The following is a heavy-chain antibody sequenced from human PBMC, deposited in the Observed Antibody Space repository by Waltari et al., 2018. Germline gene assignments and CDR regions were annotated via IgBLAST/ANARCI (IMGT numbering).Heavy chain of an antibody. CDR3: AREAGEGASSSWYSDYYYYMDV. V-gene: IGHV4-59*01. D-gene: IGHD6-13*01. J-gene: IGHJ6*03. CDR2: IYYSGST. Sequence: QVQLQESGPGLVKPSETLSLTCTVSGGSISSYYWSWIRQPPGTGLEWIGYIYYSGSTNYNPSLKSRVTISVDTSKNQFSLKLSSVTDADTAVYYCAREAGEGASSSWYSDYYYYMDVWGKGTTVTVSS. CDR1: GGSISSYY.